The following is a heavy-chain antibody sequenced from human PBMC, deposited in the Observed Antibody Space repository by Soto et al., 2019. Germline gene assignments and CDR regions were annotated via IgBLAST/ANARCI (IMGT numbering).Heavy chain of an antibody. D-gene: IGHD3-22*01. CDR3: ARALITTGDSSGYYDGFFGDAFDI. Sequence: SETLSLTCTVSGGSISSGGYYWSWIRQHPGKGLEWIGYIYYSGSTYYNPSLKSRVTISVDTSKNQFSLKRSSVTAADTAVYYCARALITTGDSSGYYDGFFGDAFDIWGQGTMVTVSS. V-gene: IGHV4-31*03. CDR1: GGSISSGGYY. J-gene: IGHJ3*02. CDR2: IYYSGST.